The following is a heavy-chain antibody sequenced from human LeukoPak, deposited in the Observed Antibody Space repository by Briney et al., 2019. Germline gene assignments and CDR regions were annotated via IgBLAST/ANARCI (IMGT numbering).Heavy chain of an antibody. V-gene: IGHV3-23*01. CDR2: ISGSGGST. D-gene: IGHD1-14*01. CDR1: GFTFSSYG. CDR3: TTDENRGLNGY. Sequence: GGSLRLSCAASGFTFSSYGMSWVRQAPGKGLEWVSAISGSGGSTYYADSVKGRFTISRDNSKNTLYLQMNSLKTEDTAVYYCTTDENRGLNGYWGQGTLVTVSS. J-gene: IGHJ4*02.